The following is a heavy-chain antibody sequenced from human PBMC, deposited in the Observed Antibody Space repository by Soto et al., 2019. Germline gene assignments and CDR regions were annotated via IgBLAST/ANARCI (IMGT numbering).Heavy chain of an antibody. V-gene: IGHV1-8*01. CDR3: ARGPLGYCSSTSCYAGDYYYYYMDV. D-gene: IGHD2-2*01. Sequence: ASVKVSCKASGYTFTSYDINWVRQATGQGLEWMGWMNPNSGNTGYAQKFQGRVTMTRNTSISTAYMELSSLRSEDTAVYYCARGPLGYCSSTSCYAGDYYYYYMDVWGKGTTVTVSS. J-gene: IGHJ6*03. CDR1: GYTFTSYD. CDR2: MNPNSGNT.